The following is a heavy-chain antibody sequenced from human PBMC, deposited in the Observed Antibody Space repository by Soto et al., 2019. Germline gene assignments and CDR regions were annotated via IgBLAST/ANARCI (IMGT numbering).Heavy chain of an antibody. V-gene: IGHV4-34*01. CDR3: ASGAYCSGGSRYSGANWFDP. Sequence: PSETLSLTCAVYGGSFSGYYWSWIRQPPGKGLEWIGEINHSGSTNYNPSLKSRVTISVDTSKNQFSLKLSSVTAADTAVYYCASGAYCSGGSRYSGANWFDPWGQGTLVT. CDR2: INHSGST. D-gene: IGHD2-15*01. J-gene: IGHJ5*02. CDR1: GGSFSGYY.